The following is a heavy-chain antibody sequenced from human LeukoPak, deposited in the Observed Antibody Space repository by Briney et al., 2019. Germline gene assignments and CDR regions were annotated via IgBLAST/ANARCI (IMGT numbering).Heavy chain of an antibody. V-gene: IGHV1-46*01. CDR3: AKGSGSYLSPLYYFDY. D-gene: IGHD1-26*01. CDR2: INPSGGST. J-gene: IGHJ4*02. CDR1: GYTFTSYY. Sequence: GASVKVSCKASGYTFTSYYKHWVRQAPGQGLEWMGIINPSGGSTSYAQKFQGRVTMTRDTSTSTVYMELSSLRSEDTAVYYCAKGSGSYLSPLYYFDYWGQGTLVTVSS.